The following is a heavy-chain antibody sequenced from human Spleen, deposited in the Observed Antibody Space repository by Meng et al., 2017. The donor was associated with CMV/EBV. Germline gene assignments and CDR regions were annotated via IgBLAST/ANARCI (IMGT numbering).Heavy chain of an antibody. CDR1: GYTFTTYY. D-gene: IGHD6-13*01. V-gene: IGHV1-46*01. J-gene: IGHJ4*02. CDR3: AREKAAAGQMFDY. Sequence: ASVKVSCKASGYTFTTYYMHWLRQAPGQGLEWMGIITPIGGKTSYAQNFEGRVNMTRDTSTSTVFLELSSLTSDDTAVYYCAREKAAAGQMFDYWGQGTLVTVSS. CDR2: ITPIGGKT.